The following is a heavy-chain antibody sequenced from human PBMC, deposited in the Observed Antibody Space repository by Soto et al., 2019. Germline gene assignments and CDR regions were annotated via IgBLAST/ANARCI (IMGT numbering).Heavy chain of an antibody. CDR1: GFTFSSYS. CDR2: ISSSSSYI. Sequence: PGGSLRLSCAASGFTFSSYSMNWVRQAPGKGLEWVSSISSSSSYIYYADSVKGRFTISRDNAKNSLYLQMNSLRAEDTAVYYCARDAITIFGVVIPYYFDYWGQGTLVTVSS. D-gene: IGHD3-3*01. J-gene: IGHJ4*02. CDR3: ARDAITIFGVVIPYYFDY. V-gene: IGHV3-21*01.